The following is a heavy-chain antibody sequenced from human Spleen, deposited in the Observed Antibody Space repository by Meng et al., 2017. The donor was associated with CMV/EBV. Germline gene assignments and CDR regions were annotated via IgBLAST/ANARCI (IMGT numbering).Heavy chain of an antibody. CDR1: VSSNRAA. V-gene: IGHV6-1*01. Sequence: VSSNRAAWNWSRQSPSRGLEWLGRTYYRSKWYNDYAVSVKSRITINPDTSKNQFSLQLNSVTPEDTAVYYCARGRSIAARGWFDPWGQGTLVTVSS. J-gene: IGHJ5*02. CDR2: TYYRSKWYN. CDR3: ARGRSIAARGWFDP. D-gene: IGHD6-6*01.